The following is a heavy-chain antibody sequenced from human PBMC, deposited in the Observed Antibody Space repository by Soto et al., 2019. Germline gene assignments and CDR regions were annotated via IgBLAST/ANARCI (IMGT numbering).Heavy chain of an antibody. CDR3: ARHPLYCSGGSCYSRAVSNWFDP. Sequence: SETLSLTCSVSGGSISSSSYYWGWIRQPPGKGLEWIGSIYDSGSTYYNPSLQSRVTISVHTSKTQFSLKLSSVTAADTGVYYCARHPLYCSGGSCYSRAVSNWFDPWGQGILVTVS. CDR1: GGSISSSSYY. J-gene: IGHJ5*02. D-gene: IGHD2-15*01. CDR2: IYDSGST. V-gene: IGHV4-39*01.